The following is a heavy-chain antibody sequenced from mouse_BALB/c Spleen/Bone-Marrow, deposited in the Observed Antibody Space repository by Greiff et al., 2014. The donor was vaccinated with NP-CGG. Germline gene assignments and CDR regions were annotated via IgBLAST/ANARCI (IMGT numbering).Heavy chain of an antibody. D-gene: IGHD1-1*01. CDR2: ISSGGSYT. J-gene: IGHJ4*01. CDR1: GFTFSSYG. CDR3: ASTITTVVAEDAMDH. Sequence: EVKLVESGGDLVKPGGSLKLSCAASGFTFSSYGMSWVRQTPDKRLEWVATISSGGSYTYYPDSVKGRFTISRDNAKNTLYLQMSSLKSGDTAMYYCASTITTVVAEDAMDHWGQGTSVTVSS. V-gene: IGHV5-6*01.